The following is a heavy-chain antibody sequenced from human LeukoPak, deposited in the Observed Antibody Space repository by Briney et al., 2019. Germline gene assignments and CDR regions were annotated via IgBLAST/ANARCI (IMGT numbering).Heavy chain of an antibody. V-gene: IGHV3-7*04. D-gene: IGHD3-10*01. Sequence: GGSLRLSCAASGLIFNNYWMTWARQAPGKGLEWVAHIKQDGSEKNYVDSVKGRFTISRDNAKNSLYLQMNSLRAEDSAVYYCARAGRWDTSIDYWGQGTLVTVSS. CDR1: GLIFNNYW. CDR2: IKQDGSEK. J-gene: IGHJ4*02. CDR3: ARAGRWDTSIDY.